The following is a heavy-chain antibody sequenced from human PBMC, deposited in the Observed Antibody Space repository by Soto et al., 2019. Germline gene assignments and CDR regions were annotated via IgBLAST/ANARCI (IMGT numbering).Heavy chain of an antibody. Sequence: PGGSLRLSCAASGFTFTNYAMSWVRQAPGKGLEWVSGISGSGGSTYYADSVKGRFTISRDSSKNTLYLQMNSLRAEDTAVYYCAKGSLVVITVSGHFDYWGQGTLVTVSS. D-gene: IGHD3-22*01. CDR3: AKGSLVVITVSGHFDY. CDR2: ISGSGGST. J-gene: IGHJ4*02. CDR1: GFTFTNYA. V-gene: IGHV3-23*01.